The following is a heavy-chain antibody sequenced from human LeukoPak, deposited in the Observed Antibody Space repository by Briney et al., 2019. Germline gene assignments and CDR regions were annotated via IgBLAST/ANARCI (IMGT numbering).Heavy chain of an antibody. CDR1: GGSISSYY. Sequence: SETLSLTCTVFGGSISSYYWSWIRQPPGKGLEWIGYIYYSGSTNYNPSLKSRVTISVDTSKNQFSLKLSSVTAADTAVYYCASIFGVSIDYWGQGTQVTVSS. D-gene: IGHD3-3*01. CDR3: ASIFGVSIDY. V-gene: IGHV4-59*01. J-gene: IGHJ4*02. CDR2: IYYSGST.